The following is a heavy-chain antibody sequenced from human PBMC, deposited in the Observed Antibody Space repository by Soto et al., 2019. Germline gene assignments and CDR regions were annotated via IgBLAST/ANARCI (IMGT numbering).Heavy chain of an antibody. CDR2: MYYTGTT. CDR1: GGSISSGTSY. V-gene: IGHV4-39*01. Sequence: QLRLQESGPGLVRPSEPLSLTCTVSGGSISSGTSYWGWIRQSPGKGLEWIGSMYYTGTTDYNSSLKSRATISVDMSKKQFSLKFSSVTAADSAVYFCAIVRPTINWYSFDVWGQGSLVTVS. D-gene: IGHD2-21*02. CDR3: AIVRPTINWYSFDV. J-gene: IGHJ3*01.